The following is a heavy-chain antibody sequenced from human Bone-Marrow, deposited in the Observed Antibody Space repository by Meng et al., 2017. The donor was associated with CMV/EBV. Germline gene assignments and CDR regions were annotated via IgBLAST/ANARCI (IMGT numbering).Heavy chain of an antibody. CDR3: ARDVDYGGNRAMGAFDI. V-gene: IGHV3-7*01. Sequence: GESLKISCAASGFTFSNYWMTWVRQAPGKGLEWVANINQDGSEKYYVDSVKGRFTFSRDNAKNSLYLQMNSLRAEDAAVYYCARDVDYGGNRAMGAFDIWGQGTMVNVSS. J-gene: IGHJ3*02. D-gene: IGHD4-23*01. CDR2: INQDGSEK. CDR1: GFTFSNYW.